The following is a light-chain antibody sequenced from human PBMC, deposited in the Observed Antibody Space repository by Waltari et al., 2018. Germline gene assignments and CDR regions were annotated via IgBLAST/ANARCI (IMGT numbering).Light chain of an antibody. CDR3: CSYAGSGTFVV. J-gene: IGLJ2*01. V-gene: IGLV2-23*03. CDR2: EGS. CDR1: SSDVGSNNL. Sequence: QSALTQPASVSGSPGQSITISCTGTSSDVGSNNLVSWYQQHPGQAPKVVIYEGSERPSGISIRFSGSKSGITASLTISGLQPEDEAYYYCCSYAGSGTFVVFGGGTKLTVL.